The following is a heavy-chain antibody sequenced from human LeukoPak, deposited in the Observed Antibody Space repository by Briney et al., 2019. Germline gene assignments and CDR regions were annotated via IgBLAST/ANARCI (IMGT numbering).Heavy chain of an antibody. J-gene: IGHJ6*03. CDR2: TNPNSGGT. CDR3: ASNGLATYYYYMDV. D-gene: IGHD2-8*01. Sequence: ASVKVSCKASGYTFTGYYMHWVRQAPGQGLEWMGWTNPNSGGTNYAQKFQGRVTMTRDTSISTAYMELSRLRSDDTAVYYCASNGLATYYYYMDVWGKGTTVTVSS. V-gene: IGHV1-2*02. CDR1: GYTFTGYY.